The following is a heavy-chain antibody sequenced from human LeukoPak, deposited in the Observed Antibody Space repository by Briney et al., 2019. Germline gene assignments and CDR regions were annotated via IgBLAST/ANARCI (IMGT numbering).Heavy chain of an antibody. Sequence: GGSLRLSCAASGFTVSSNYMSWVRQAPGKGLEWVSVIYSGGNTYYADSVKGRFTISRDNSRNTLYLQMTSLRAEDTAVYYCARADYYDSSGYNDYWGQGTLVTVSS. J-gene: IGHJ4*02. CDR1: GFTVSSNY. V-gene: IGHV3-53*01. D-gene: IGHD3-22*01. CDR2: IYSGGNT. CDR3: ARADYYDSSGYNDY.